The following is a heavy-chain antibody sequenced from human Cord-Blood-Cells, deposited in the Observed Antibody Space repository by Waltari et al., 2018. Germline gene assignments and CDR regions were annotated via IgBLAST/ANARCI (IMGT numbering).Heavy chain of an antibody. CDR1: GGSISSSSYY. V-gene: IGHV4-39*01. J-gene: IGHJ5*02. D-gene: IGHD2-15*01. CDR2: IYYSGST. CDR3: ARFGSWFDP. Sequence: QPQLQESGPGLVKPSETLSLTCTVSGGSISSSSYYWGWIRQPPGKGLEWIGSIYYSGSTYYNPSLKSRVTITVDTSKNQFSLKLSSVTAADTAVYYCARFGSWFDPWGQGTLVTVSS.